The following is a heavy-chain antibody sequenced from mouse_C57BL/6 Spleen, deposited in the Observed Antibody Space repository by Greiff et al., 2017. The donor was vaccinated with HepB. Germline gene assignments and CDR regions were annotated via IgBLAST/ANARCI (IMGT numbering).Heavy chain of an antibody. Sequence: VQLQESGAELARPGASVKLSCKASGYTFTSYGISWVKQRPGQGLEWIGEIYPRSGNTYYNEKFKGKATLTADKSSSTAYMELRSLTSEDSAVYFCARSTVVATDDAMDYWGQGTSVTVSS. V-gene: IGHV1-81*01. D-gene: IGHD1-1*01. J-gene: IGHJ4*01. CDR2: IYPRSGNT. CDR1: GYTFTSYG. CDR3: ARSTVVATDDAMDY.